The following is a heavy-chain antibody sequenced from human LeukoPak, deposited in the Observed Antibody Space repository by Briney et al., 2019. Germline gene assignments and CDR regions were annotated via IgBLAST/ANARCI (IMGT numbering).Heavy chain of an antibody. CDR1: GFSFNNYA. J-gene: IGHJ2*01. CDR3: ARLISRAAAGVFGWYFDL. D-gene: IGHD6-13*01. CDR2: ITGNSAYI. V-gene: IGHV3-21*01. Sequence: PGGSLRLSCAASGFSFNNYAINWVRQAPGKGLEWVSSITGNSAYIYYTGSVKGRFTISRDNAENSLYLQMNSLGVEDTAVYHCARLISRAAAGVFGWYFDLWGRGTLVTVSS.